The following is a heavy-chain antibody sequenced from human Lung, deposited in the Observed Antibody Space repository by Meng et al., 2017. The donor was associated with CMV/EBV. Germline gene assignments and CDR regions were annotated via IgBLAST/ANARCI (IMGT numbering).Heavy chain of an antibody. CDR1: SDSMTTYF. V-gene: IGHV4-4*07. CDR2: LYPDGST. D-gene: IGHD2-2*01. J-gene: IGHJ4*02. CDR3: ARTPVRFCNTHRCYAFDY. Sequence: RGPGPVMMKPPETLSVTGIVASDSMTTYFWSWVRQPAGKGLEWIGRLYPDGSTDYNPSLSSRLTLSLDTSKIRFSLKLRSVTAADTAIYYCARTPVRFCNTHRCYAFDYWGQGALVTVSS.